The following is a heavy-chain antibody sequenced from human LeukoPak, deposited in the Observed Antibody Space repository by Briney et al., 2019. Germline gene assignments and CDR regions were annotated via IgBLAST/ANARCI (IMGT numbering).Heavy chain of an antibody. CDR1: GYSFTSFW. CDR3: ARIAAGIDY. D-gene: IGHD6-13*01. V-gene: IGHV5-51*01. J-gene: IGHJ4*02. CDR2: TYPGDSNI. Sequence: GESLKISCKGSGYSFTSFWIGWVRQMPGKGLEWMGITYPGDSNIIYSPSFQGQVTVSADKSISTAYLQWNSLKASDTAMYYCARIAAGIDYWGQGALVTVSS.